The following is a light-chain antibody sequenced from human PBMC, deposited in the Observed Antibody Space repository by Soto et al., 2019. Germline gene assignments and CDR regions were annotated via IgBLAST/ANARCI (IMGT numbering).Light chain of an antibody. Sequence: DIVMTQSPDSLAVSLGERATINCKSSQSVLYNSNNKSYLAWYQQKPGQPPKLLIYWASTRESGVPDRFSGSGSGTDFTLTIRSLQAEDVAVYYCQQYYSTPYTFGQGTKLEIK. CDR1: QSVLYNSNNKSY. CDR3: QQYYSTPYT. J-gene: IGKJ2*01. CDR2: WAS. V-gene: IGKV4-1*01.